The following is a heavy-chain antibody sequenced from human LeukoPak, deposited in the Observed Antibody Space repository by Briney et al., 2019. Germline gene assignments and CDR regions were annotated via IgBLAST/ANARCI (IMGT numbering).Heavy chain of an antibody. Sequence: GESLKISCKGSGYSFTSHWIGWVRQMPGKGLEWMGIIYPGDSDTRYSPSFQGQVAISADKSISTAYLQWSSLKASDTAMYYCARLNNDYGDLRFDYWGQGTLVTVSS. V-gene: IGHV5-51*01. D-gene: IGHD4-17*01. CDR3: ARLNNDYGDLRFDY. CDR2: IYPGDSDT. CDR1: GYSFTSHW. J-gene: IGHJ4*02.